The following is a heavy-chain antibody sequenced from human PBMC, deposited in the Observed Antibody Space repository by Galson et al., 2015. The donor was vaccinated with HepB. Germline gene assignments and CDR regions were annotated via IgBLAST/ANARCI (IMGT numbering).Heavy chain of an antibody. J-gene: IGHJ4*02. CDR2: IKQDGSEK. V-gene: IGHV3-7*03. Sequence: SLRLSCAASGFTFSSYWMSWVRQAPGKGLEWVANIKQDGSEKYYVDSVKGRFTISRDNAKNSLYLQMNSLRAEDTAVYYCARDLHSETLRYYFDYWGQGTLVTVSS. D-gene: IGHD3-9*01. CDR3: ARDLHSETLRYYFDY. CDR1: GFTFSSYW.